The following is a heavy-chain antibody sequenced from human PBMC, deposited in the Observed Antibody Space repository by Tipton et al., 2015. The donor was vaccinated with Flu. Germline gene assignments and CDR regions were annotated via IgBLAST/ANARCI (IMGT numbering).Heavy chain of an antibody. J-gene: IGHJ4*02. CDR3: ARDGYSGYDFGYYFDS. CDR2: IYTGGSS. CDR1: GGSLSGYY. Sequence: TLSLTCTVSGGSLSGYYWSWIRQPARKGLEWIGRIYTGGSSYYNPSLKSRVTMSVDTSKNQFSLKLDSMTAADTAVYFCARDGYSGYDFGYYFDSWGQGTLVTVST. D-gene: IGHD5-12*01. V-gene: IGHV4-4*07.